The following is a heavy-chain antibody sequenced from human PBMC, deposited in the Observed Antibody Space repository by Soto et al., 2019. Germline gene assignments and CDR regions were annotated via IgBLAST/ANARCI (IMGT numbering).Heavy chain of an antibody. V-gene: IGHV3-23*01. Sequence: GGSLRLSCAASGFAFSTQAMSWVRQAPGKGLEWVSAISASGYSKYYADSVKGRFAISRDDSKNTVHLQMNGLRAEDTAIYSGAKGECSVSFIEYWGQGTLVTVSS. CDR1: GFAFSTQA. J-gene: IGHJ4*02. D-gene: IGHD2-8*01. CDR3: AKGECSVSFIEY. CDR2: ISASGYSK.